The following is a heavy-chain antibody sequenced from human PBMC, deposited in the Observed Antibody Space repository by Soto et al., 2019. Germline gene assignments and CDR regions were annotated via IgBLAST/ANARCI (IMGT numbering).Heavy chain of an antibody. CDR2: FSATSENT. V-gene: IGHV3-23*01. J-gene: IGHJ4*02. D-gene: IGHD6-19*01. Sequence: EVQLLESGGGLVQPGGSLRLSCVGSGFFFSSYTMTWVRQAPGKGLEWVSSFSATSENTYYADSVRGRFTISRDNSKNTLFLQMNSLTAEGPAMYYCAKARDQQWVRLPFDYWGQGILVIVSS. CDR1: GFFFSSYT. CDR3: AKARDQQWVRLPFDY.